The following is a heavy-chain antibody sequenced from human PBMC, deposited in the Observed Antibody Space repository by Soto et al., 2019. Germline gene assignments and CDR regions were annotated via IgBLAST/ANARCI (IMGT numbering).Heavy chain of an antibody. CDR1: GFTFTNYA. CDR2: ISAGGVST. V-gene: IGHV3-23*01. D-gene: IGHD5-12*01. J-gene: IGHJ5*02. Sequence: PGGSLRLSCATSGFTFTNYAMTWVRQGPGKGLEWVSSISAGGVSTYFADSVKGRFTISRDNSKNTLFLHMNSLRAEDTAVYYCAKPYRGYSGYIQSWGQGTLVTVYS. CDR3: AKPYRGYSGYIQS.